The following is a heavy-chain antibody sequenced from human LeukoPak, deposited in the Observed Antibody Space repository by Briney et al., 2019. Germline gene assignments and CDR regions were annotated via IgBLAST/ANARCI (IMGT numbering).Heavy chain of an antibody. Sequence: KSSETLSLTCTVSGGSISGTNYRWGWIRQPPGKGLEWIGTVYYSGSTSYNPSLKSRVTTSVDTSKNQFSLKVISVTAADTALYYCARVEAAGVIFLWGQGTLVTVSS. CDR2: VYYSGST. D-gene: IGHD3/OR15-3a*01. V-gene: IGHV4-39*01. J-gene: IGHJ4*02. CDR1: GGSISGTNYR. CDR3: ARVEAAGVIFL.